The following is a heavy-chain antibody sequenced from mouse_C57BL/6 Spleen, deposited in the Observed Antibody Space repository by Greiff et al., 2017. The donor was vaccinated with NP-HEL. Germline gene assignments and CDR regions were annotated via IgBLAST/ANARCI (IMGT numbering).Heavy chain of an antibody. D-gene: IGHD2-4*01. CDR3: AIPSYDYFAY. Sequence: VQLQQSGPELVKPGASVKISCKASGYTFTDYYMNWVKQSHGKSLEWIGDINPNNGGTSYNQKFKGKATLTVDKSSSTAYMELRSLTSEDSAVYYCAIPSYDYFAYWGQGTLVTVSA. V-gene: IGHV1-26*01. CDR2: INPNNGGT. J-gene: IGHJ3*01. CDR1: GYTFTDYY.